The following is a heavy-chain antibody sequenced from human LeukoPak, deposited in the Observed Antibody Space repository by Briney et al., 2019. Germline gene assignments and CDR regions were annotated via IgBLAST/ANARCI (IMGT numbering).Heavy chain of an antibody. CDR1: GGSITSSH. V-gene: IGHV4-59*12. D-gene: IGHD1-1*01. CDR2: INYSGGT. CDR3: TLSTGWHDPFDY. J-gene: IGHJ4*02. Sequence: PSETLSLTCTVSGGSITSSHWSWIRQPPGKGLEWIAYINYSGGTYYNPSLKSRVAISIDTSRNQFSLKLSSVTAADTAVYYCTLSTGWHDPFDYWGQGTLVTVSS.